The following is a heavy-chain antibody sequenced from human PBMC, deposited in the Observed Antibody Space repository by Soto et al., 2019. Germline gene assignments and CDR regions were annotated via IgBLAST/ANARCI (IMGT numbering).Heavy chain of an antibody. CDR2: IFSDGTT. V-gene: IGHV3-53*02. Sequence: EVQLVETGGGVIKPGGSLRLSCTASGFTVSSNYMNWVRHAPGKGLEWLSVIFSDGTTYYADSVKGRFTISRDNFKNTLYLQMNYLRAEDRAVYYCEILSSWGQGTLVTVSS. J-gene: IGHJ4*02. D-gene: IGHD2-2*01. CDR3: EILSS. CDR1: GFTVSSNY.